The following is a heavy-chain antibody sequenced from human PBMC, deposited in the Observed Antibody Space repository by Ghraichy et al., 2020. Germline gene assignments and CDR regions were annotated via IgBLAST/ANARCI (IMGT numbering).Heavy chain of an antibody. Sequence: LSLTCAASGFTFSSYSMNWVRQAPGKGLEWVSSISSSSSYIYYADSVKGRFTISRDNGKNSLYLQMNSLRAEDTAVYYCARGSDIVVVPAAPDWFDPWGQGTLVTVSS. J-gene: IGHJ5*02. CDR2: ISSSSSYI. V-gene: IGHV3-21*01. D-gene: IGHD2-2*01. CDR3: ARGSDIVVVPAAPDWFDP. CDR1: GFTFSSYS.